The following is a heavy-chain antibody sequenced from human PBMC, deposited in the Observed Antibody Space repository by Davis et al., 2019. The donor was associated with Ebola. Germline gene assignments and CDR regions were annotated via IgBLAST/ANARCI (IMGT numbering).Heavy chain of an antibody. J-gene: IGHJ4*02. CDR2: IYYSGST. V-gene: IGHV4-59*01. CDR3: ARGGVGATTDY. CDR1: GGSISSYY. Sequence: MPSETLSLTCTVSGGSISSYYWSWIRQPPGKGLEWIGYIYYSGSTNYNPSLKSRVTISVDTSKNQFSLTLSSVTAADTAVYYCARGGVGATTDYWGQGTLVTVSS. D-gene: IGHD1-26*01.